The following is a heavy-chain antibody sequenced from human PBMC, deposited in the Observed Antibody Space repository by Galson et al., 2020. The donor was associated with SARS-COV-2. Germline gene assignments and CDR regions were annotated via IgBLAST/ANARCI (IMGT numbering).Heavy chain of an antibody. V-gene: IGHV1-69*02. CDR1: GGTFSSYT. Sequence: SVKVSCKASGGTFSSYTISWVRQAPGQGLEWMGRIIPILGIAKYAQKFQGRVTITADKSTSTAYMELSSLRSEDTAVYYCARVDCSGGSCYPYYYYGMDVWGQGTTVTVSS. J-gene: IGHJ6*02. D-gene: IGHD2-15*01. CDR2: IIPILGIA. CDR3: ARVDCSGGSCYPYYYYGMDV.